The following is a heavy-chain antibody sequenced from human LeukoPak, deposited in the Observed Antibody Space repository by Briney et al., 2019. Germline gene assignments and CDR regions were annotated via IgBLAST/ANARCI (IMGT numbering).Heavy chain of an antibody. Sequence: SETLSLTCAVYGGSFNGDYWSWIRQPPGKGLEWIGQINHSGSTNYNPSLKSRVTMSVDTSKNQFSLKLSSVTAADTAVYYCARVLWFGESTSAFDYWGQGTLVTVSS. J-gene: IGHJ4*02. D-gene: IGHD3-10*01. CDR2: INHSGST. CDR3: ARVLWFGESTSAFDY. CDR1: GGSFNGDY. V-gene: IGHV4-34*01.